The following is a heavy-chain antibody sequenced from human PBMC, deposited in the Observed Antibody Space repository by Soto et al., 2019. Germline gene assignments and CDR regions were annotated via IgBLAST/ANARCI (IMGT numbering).Heavy chain of an antibody. D-gene: IGHD6-13*01. CDR3: ARVDSSSWDSLDY. V-gene: IGHV1-3*01. CDR1: GYTFTSYA. CDR2: INAGNGNT. J-gene: IGHJ4*02. Sequence: QVQLVQSGAEVKKPGASVKVSCKASGYTFTSYAMHWVRQAPGQRLEWMGWINAGNGNTKYSQKFQGRVTITRDTSASTAYMEPSRLRSEDTAVYYCARVDSSSWDSLDYWGQGTLVTVSS.